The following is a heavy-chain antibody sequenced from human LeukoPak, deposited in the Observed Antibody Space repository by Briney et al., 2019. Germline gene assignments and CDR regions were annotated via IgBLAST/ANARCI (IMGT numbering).Heavy chain of an antibody. CDR2: IWEDGTNI. Sequence: PGGSLRLSCEASGFTLRIYGMHWVRQAPGKGLEWVAAIWEDGTNIHYADSVKGRFTISRDNSKNRLYLQMNNLRAEDTALYFCARVGYNSGWYEYWGQGTLVTVSS. D-gene: IGHD6-19*01. CDR1: GFTLRIYG. CDR3: ARVGYNSGWYEY. J-gene: IGHJ4*02. V-gene: IGHV3-33*01.